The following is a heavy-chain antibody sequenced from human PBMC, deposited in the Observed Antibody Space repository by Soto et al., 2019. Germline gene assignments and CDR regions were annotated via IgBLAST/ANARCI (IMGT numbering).Heavy chain of an antibody. V-gene: IGHV1-18*01. J-gene: IGHJ4*02. D-gene: IGHD3-3*01. CDR2: ISAYNGNT. CDR1: GYTFTSYG. CDR3: ARVGKGADFWSGYYSSYFDY. Sequence: QVQLVQSGAEVKKPGASVKVSCKASGYTFTSYGISWVRQAPGQGLEWMGWISAYNGNTNYAQKLQDRVTMTTDTSTSTAYMELRSLRSDDTAVYYCARVGKGADFWSGYYSSYFDYWGQGTLVTVSS.